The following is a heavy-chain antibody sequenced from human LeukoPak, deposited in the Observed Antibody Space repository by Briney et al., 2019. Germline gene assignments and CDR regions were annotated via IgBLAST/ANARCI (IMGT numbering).Heavy chain of an antibody. CDR1: GFTFSSYE. V-gene: IGHV3-48*03. D-gene: IGHD3-10*01. CDR2: ISSSGSTI. CDR3: ARGFLADLSMVWVDY. Sequence: GGSLRLSCAASGFTFSSYEMNWVRQAPGKGLEWVSYISSSGSTIYYADSVKGRFTISRDNAKNSLYLQMSSLRAEDTALYYCARGFLADLSMVWVDYWGQGTLVTVSS. J-gene: IGHJ4*02.